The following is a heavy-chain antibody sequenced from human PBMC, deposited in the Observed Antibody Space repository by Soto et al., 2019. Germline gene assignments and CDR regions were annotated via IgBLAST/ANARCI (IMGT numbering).Heavy chain of an antibody. CDR1: GFTFSNAW. D-gene: IGHD3-3*01. Sequence: EVQLVESGGGLVKPGGSLRLSCAASGFTFSNAWMSWVRQAPGKGLEWVGRIKSKTDGGTTDYAAPVKGRFTISRDDSKDTLYLQMNRLKTEDTAVYYCTSTITIFGVVIIALDAFDIWGQGTMVTVSS. J-gene: IGHJ3*02. V-gene: IGHV3-15*01. CDR2: IKSKTDGGTT. CDR3: TSTITIFGVVIIALDAFDI.